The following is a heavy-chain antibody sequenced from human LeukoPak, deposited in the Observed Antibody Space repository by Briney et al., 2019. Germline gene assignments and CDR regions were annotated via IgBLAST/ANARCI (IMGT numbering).Heavy chain of an antibody. J-gene: IGHJ4*02. CDR1: GYSFNAYY. V-gene: IGHV1-2*02. D-gene: IGHD2-21*01. CDR2: INPGSGGT. Sequence: ASAKVSCKANGYSFNAYYMHWVRQAPGQGLEWMGWINPGSGGTQYAQKFQGRVTMTRDTSINTVYMELSRLRSDDTAVYYCARDSRYCGGECYSNQLPQNFFDSWGQGTLVAVSS. CDR3: ARDSRYCGGECYSNQLPQNFFDS.